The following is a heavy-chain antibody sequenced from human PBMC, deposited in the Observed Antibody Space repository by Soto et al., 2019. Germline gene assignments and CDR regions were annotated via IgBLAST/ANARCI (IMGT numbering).Heavy chain of an antibody. Sequence: ASVKVSCKASGYTFTSYGISWVRQAPGQGLEWMGWINAYNGNTNYAQKFQGRVTMTRNTSISTAYMELSSLRSEDTAVYYCARGRWNAFDIWGQGTMVTVSS. D-gene: IGHD2-15*01. CDR1: GYTFTSYG. V-gene: IGHV1-18*01. CDR2: INAYNGNT. CDR3: ARGRWNAFDI. J-gene: IGHJ3*02.